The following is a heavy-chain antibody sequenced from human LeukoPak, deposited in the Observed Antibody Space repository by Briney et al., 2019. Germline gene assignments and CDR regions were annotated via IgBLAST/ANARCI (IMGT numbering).Heavy chain of an antibody. V-gene: IGHV4-39*01. CDR1: GGSISSSSYY. CDR3: ASQGVNYDILTGYYKDY. Sequence: TSETLSLTCTVSGGSISSSSYYWGWIRQPPGEGLEWIGSIYYSGSTYYNPSLKSRVTISVDTSKNQFSLKLSSVTAADTAVYYCASQGVNYDILTGYYKDYWGQGTLVTVSS. J-gene: IGHJ4*02. D-gene: IGHD3-9*01. CDR2: IYYSGST.